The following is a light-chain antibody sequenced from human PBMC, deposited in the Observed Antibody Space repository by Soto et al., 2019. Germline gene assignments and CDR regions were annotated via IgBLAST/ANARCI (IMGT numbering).Light chain of an antibody. CDR3: VLYMGSGIWV. V-gene: IGLV8-61*01. CDR1: SGSVSTSYY. Sequence: QAVVTQEPSFSVSPGGTVTLTCGLSSGSVSTSYYPSWYQQTPGQAPRTLIYSTNTRSSGVPDRFSGSILGNKAALTITGDQADDESDYYCVLYMGSGIWVFGGGTKLTV. CDR2: STN. J-gene: IGLJ3*02.